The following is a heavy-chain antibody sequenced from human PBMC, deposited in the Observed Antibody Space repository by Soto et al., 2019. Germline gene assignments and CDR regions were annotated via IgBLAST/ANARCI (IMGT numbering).Heavy chain of an antibody. CDR1: GFILRNYS. CDR2: IKEDGSEK. V-gene: IGHV3-7*03. J-gene: IGHJ5*02. Sequence: GGSLRLSCADSGFILRNYSMSWVRQAPGMGLQWVASIKEDGSEKYYVDPVKGRFTISGENAKNSLYLQMNSLRAEDTAVYYCARYRPLDPWGQGILVTVSS. D-gene: IGHD3-16*02. CDR3: ARYRPLDP.